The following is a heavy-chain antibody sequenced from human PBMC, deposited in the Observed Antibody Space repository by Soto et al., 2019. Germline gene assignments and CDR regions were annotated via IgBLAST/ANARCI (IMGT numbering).Heavy chain of an antibody. D-gene: IGHD2-2*01. J-gene: IGHJ4*02. CDR2: ISSNSNYI. CDR3: ARVRYCSSTSCYLDY. Sequence: GGSLRLSCVASGFTFSSYSMNWVRQAPGKGLEWVSSISSNSNYIYYADSVKGRFTISRDNAKNSLYLQMNSLRAEDTAVYYCARVRYCSSTSCYLDYWGQGTLVTVSS. V-gene: IGHV3-21*01. CDR1: GFTFSSYS.